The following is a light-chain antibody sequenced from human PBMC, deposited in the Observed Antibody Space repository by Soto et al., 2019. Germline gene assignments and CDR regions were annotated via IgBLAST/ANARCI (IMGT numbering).Light chain of an antibody. Sequence: QSALTQPRSVSGSPGQSVTISCTGTSSDVGGYNYVSWYQQHPGKVPKLMIYDVSKRPSGVPDRFSGSKSGNTASLIISGLQAEDEADFYCCSYAGSYTMFGGGTKLNVL. V-gene: IGLV2-11*01. J-gene: IGLJ3*02. CDR3: CSYAGSYTM. CDR2: DVS. CDR1: SSDVGGYNY.